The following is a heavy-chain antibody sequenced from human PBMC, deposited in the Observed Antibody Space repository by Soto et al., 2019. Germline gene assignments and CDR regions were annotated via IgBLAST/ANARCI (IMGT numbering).Heavy chain of an antibody. Sequence: VKVSCKASGFTFTSSAVQWVRQARGQRLEWIGWIVVGSGNTNYAQKFQERVTITRDMSTSIAYMELSSLRSEDTAVYYCAAPPGYSYGPRSSYYYYGMDVWGQGTTVTVSS. CDR1: GFTFTSSA. J-gene: IGHJ6*02. D-gene: IGHD5-18*01. CDR3: AAPPGYSYGPRSSYYYYGMDV. CDR2: IVVGSGNT. V-gene: IGHV1-58*01.